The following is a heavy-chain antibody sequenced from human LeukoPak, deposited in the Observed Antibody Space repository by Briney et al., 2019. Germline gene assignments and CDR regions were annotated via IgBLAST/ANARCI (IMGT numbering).Heavy chain of an antibody. CDR2: INHSGST. D-gene: IGHD1-26*01. J-gene: IGHJ4*02. V-gene: IGHV4-34*01. Sequence: SETLSLTCAVYGGSFRGYYWSWIRQPPGKGLEWIGEINHSGSTNYNPSLKSRVTVSVDTSKNQFSLKLSSVTAADTAVYYCARFRPYSGSYEGWADYWGQGTLVTVSS. CDR3: ARFRPYSGSYEGWADY. CDR1: GGSFRGYY.